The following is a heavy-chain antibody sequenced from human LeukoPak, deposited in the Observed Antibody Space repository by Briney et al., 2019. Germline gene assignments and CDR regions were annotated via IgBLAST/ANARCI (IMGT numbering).Heavy chain of an antibody. CDR1: GGSFSGYY. J-gene: IGHJ4*02. V-gene: IGHV4-34*01. CDR3: ARGQLDGGFWSGFDY. CDR2: INHSGST. D-gene: IGHD3-3*01. Sequence: SETLSLTCAVYGGSFSGYYWSWIRQPPGKGLEWIGEINHSGSTNYNPSLKSRVTISVDRSKNQFSLKLSSVTAADTAVYYCARGQLDGGFWSGFDYWGQGTLVTVSS.